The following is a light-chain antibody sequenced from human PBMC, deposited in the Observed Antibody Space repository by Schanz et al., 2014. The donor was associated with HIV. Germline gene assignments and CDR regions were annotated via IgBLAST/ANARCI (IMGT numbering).Light chain of an antibody. V-gene: IGKV4-1*01. J-gene: IGKJ3*01. CDR1: HNLLHTSSNKNY. CDR2: WAS. Sequence: DLVMTQSRDSLTVSLGERATINCESSHNLLHTSSNKNYLAWYQQKPGQPPKLLISWASTRASGVPDRFTGSGSVTDFTLTISSLQAEDVAVYYCQQYYSTPITFGPGTKVDIK. CDR3: QQYYSTPIT.